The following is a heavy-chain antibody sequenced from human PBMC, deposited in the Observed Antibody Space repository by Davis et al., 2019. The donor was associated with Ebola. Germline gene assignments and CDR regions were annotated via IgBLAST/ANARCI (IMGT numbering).Heavy chain of an antibody. CDR1: GGSFSGYY. CDR3: ARTPMYSSSWYCWFDP. Sequence: MPSETLSLTCAVYGGSFSGYYWSWIRQPPGKGLEWIGEINHSGSTNYNPSLKSRVTISVDTSKNQFSLKLSSVTAADTAVYYCARTPMYSSSWYCWFDPWGQGTLVTVSS. V-gene: IGHV4-34*01. CDR2: INHSGST. D-gene: IGHD6-13*01. J-gene: IGHJ5*02.